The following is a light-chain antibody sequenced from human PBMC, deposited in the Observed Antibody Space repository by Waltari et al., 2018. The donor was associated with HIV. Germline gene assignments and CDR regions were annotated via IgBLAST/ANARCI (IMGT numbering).Light chain of an antibody. Sequence: QSALTQPASVSGSPGQSITISCTGSSSEVGSYNLVSWYQQPPGKAPKLMIYEGIKRPSGVSNRFSGSKSGNTASLTISGLQAEDEADYYCCSYAGSSNWVFGGGTKLTVL. CDR1: SSEVGSYNL. CDR2: EGI. V-gene: IGLV2-23*01. J-gene: IGLJ3*02. CDR3: CSYAGSSNWV.